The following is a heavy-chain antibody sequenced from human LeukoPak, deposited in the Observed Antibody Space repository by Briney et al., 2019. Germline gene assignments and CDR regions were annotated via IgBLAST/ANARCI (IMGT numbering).Heavy chain of an antibody. CDR2: MNPNSGNT. Sequence: ASVKVSCKASGYTFTNYDINWVRQATGQGLEWMGWMNPNSGNTGYAQKFQGRVTMTRDTSTSTVYMELSSLRSEDTAVYYCARVKSYYYDTSDKDAFDIWGQGTMVTVSS. J-gene: IGHJ3*02. D-gene: IGHD3-22*01. CDR3: ARVKSYYYDTSDKDAFDI. CDR1: GYTFTNYD. V-gene: IGHV1-8*01.